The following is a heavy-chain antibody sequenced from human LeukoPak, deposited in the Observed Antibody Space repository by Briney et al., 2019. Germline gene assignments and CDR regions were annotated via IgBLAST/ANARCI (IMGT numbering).Heavy chain of an antibody. CDR3: ARDQRYCSSSSCPWEPFDY. D-gene: IGHD2-2*01. J-gene: IGHJ4*02. CDR2: IKQDGSEK. Sequence: GGSLRLSCAASGFTFSSYWMSWVRQAPGKGLEWVANIKQDGSEKYYVDSVKGRFTIFRDNAKNSLYLQMNSLRAKDTAVYYCARDQRYCSSSSCPWEPFDYWGQGTLVTVSS. CDR1: GFTFSSYW. V-gene: IGHV3-7*05.